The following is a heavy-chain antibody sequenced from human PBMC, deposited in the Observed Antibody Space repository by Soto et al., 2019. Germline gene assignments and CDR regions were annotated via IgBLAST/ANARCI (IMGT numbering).Heavy chain of an antibody. CDR3: ARGFRYCSGGSCYSGYYYYGMDA. CDR2: IWYDGSNK. Sequence: GGSLRLSCAASGFTFSSYGMHWVRQAPGKGLEWVAVIWYDGSNKYYADSVKGRFTISRDNSKNTLYLQMNSLRAEDTAVYYCARGFRYCSGGSCYSGYYYYGMDAWGQGPTVTVSS. D-gene: IGHD2-15*01. CDR1: GFTFSSYG. J-gene: IGHJ6*02. V-gene: IGHV3-33*01.